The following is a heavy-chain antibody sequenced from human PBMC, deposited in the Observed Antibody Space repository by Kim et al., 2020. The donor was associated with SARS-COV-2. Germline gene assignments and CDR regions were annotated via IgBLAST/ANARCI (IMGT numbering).Heavy chain of an antibody. D-gene: IGHD3-22*01. Sequence: SETLSLTCTVSGGSISSGGYYWSWIRQHPGKGLEWIGYIYYSGSTYYNPSLKSRVTISVDTSKNQFSLKLSSVTAADTAVYYCARSYYYDSSGPRGAFDIWGQGTMVTVSS. J-gene: IGHJ3*02. CDR1: GGSISSGGYY. V-gene: IGHV4-31*03. CDR2: IYYSGST. CDR3: ARSYYYDSSGPRGAFDI.